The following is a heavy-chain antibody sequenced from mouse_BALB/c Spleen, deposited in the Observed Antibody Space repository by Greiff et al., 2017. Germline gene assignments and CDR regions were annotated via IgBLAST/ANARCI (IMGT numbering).Heavy chain of an antibody. D-gene: IGHD2-14*01. Sequence: EVKLVESGGGLVQPGGSLRLSCATSGFTFTDYYMSWVRQPPGKGLEWLGFIRNKDNGYTTEYSASVKGRFTISKEYSQSILYLQMNTLRADDSATYYCARDGYRYDPFAYWGQGTLVTVSA. J-gene: IGHJ3*01. CDR2: IRNKDNGYTT. CDR1: GFTFTDYY. V-gene: IGHV7-3*02. CDR3: ARDGYRYDPFAY.